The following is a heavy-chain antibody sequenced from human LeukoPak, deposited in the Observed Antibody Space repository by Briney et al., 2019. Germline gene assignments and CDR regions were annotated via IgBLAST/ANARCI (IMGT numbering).Heavy chain of an antibody. D-gene: IGHD3-22*01. Sequence: GGSLRLSCAASGFTFSSYGMHWVRQAPGKGLEWVAFIRYDGSNKYYADSVKGRITISRDNSKNTLYLQMNSLRAEDTAVYYCAADSSGYYYVNYWGQGTLVTVSS. CDR2: IRYDGSNK. J-gene: IGHJ4*02. V-gene: IGHV3-30*02. CDR3: AADSSGYYYVNY. CDR1: GFTFSSYG.